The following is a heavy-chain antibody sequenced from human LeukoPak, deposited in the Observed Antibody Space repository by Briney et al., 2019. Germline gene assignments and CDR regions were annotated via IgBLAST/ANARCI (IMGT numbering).Heavy chain of an antibody. CDR1: GFTFSSYN. CDR3: AKTSQSGSLTIFGRHRIPYYFDY. CDR2: ISSTSNTI. V-gene: IGHV3-48*04. Sequence: PGGSLRLSCAASGFTFSSYNMNWVRQAPGKGLEWVSYISSTSNTIYYADSVKGRFTISRDNAKNSLYLQMNSLRAEDTAVYYCAKTSQSGSLTIFGRHRIPYYFDYWGQGTLVTVSS. J-gene: IGHJ4*02. D-gene: IGHD3-3*01.